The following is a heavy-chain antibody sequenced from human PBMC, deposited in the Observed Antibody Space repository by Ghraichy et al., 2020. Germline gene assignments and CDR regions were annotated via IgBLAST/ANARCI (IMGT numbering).Heavy chain of an antibody. J-gene: IGHJ4*02. CDR3: GRGGPIDY. Sequence: GALRLSCAASGFTFSDHHMAWVRQAPGKGLEWLGRTRNKANKYITEYAASVKGRFTISRDDSKNSVYLQMNSLKTEDTALYYCGRGGPIDYWGQGTLVTVSS. V-gene: IGHV3-72*01. CDR2: TRNKANKYIT. CDR1: GFTFSDHH.